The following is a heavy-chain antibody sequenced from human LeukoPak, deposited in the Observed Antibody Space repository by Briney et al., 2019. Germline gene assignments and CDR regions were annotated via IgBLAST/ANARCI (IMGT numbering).Heavy chain of an antibody. V-gene: IGHV5-51*01. CDR3: ARAYCGGDCGDAFDI. CDR1: GYSFTSYW. J-gene: IGHJ3*02. D-gene: IGHD2-21*02. Sequence: NLGESLKISCKGSGYSFTSYWIGWVRQMPGKGLEWMGIIYPGDSDTRYSPSFQGQVTISVDKSISTAYLQWSSLKASDTATYYCARAYCGGDCGDAFDIWGQGTMVTVSS. CDR2: IYPGDSDT.